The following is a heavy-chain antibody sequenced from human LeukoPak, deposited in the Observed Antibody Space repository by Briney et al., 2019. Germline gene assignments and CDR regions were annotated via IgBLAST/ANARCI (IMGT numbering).Heavy chain of an antibody. Sequence: KPSETLSLTCAVYGGSFSGYSWSWIRQPPGKGLEWIGEINHSGSTNYNPSLKSRVTISVDTSKNQFSLKLSSVTAADTAVYYCARLEASYGYMDVWGKGTTVTVSS. CDR1: GGSFSGYS. J-gene: IGHJ6*03. D-gene: IGHD5-18*01. CDR3: ARLEASYGYMDV. V-gene: IGHV4-34*01. CDR2: INHSGST.